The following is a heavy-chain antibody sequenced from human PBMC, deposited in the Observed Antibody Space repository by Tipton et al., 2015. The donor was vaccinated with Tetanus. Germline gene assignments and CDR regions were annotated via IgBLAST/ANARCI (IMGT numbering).Heavy chain of an antibody. CDR2: INSDGSST. V-gene: IGHV3-74*01. CDR3: ARELDRGGYGGYFDY. J-gene: IGHJ4*02. D-gene: IGHD1-26*01. Sequence: SLRLSCAASEFSFSSYWMHWVRQVPGRGLVWVSRINSDGSSTDYADSVKGRFTISRDNGKNTLYLQMNSLRAEDTAVYYCARELDRGGYGGYFDYWGQGALVTASS. CDR1: EFSFSSYW.